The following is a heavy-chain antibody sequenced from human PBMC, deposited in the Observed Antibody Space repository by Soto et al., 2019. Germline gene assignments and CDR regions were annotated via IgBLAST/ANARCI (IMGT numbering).Heavy chain of an antibody. V-gene: IGHV3-48*01. CDR1: GFIFSNYN. J-gene: IGHJ5*02. D-gene: IGHD2-2*01. CDR3: ARVASCSSTRCYVGEWFDP. Sequence: PGGSLRLSCAASGFIFSNYNMNWVRQAPGKGLEWVSYISSSSSTIYYADSMKGRFTISRDNAENSLYLQMNSLRAEDTAVYYCARVASCSSTRCYVGEWFDPWGQGTLVTVSS. CDR2: ISSSSSTI.